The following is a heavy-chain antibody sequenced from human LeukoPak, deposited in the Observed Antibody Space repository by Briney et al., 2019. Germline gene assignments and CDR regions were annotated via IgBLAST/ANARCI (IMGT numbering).Heavy chain of an antibody. D-gene: IGHD5-18*01. V-gene: IGHV3-7*01. J-gene: IGHJ6*03. Sequence: GGSLRLSCAASGFTFSSYWMSWVRQAPRKGLEWVANIKQDGSEKYYVDSVKGRFTISRDNAKNSLYLQMNGLRAEDTAVYYCARVSVDTAMVVAYYYYYYMDVWGKGTTVTVSS. CDR2: IKQDGSEK. CDR3: ARVSVDTAMVVAYYYYYYMDV. CDR1: GFTFSSYW.